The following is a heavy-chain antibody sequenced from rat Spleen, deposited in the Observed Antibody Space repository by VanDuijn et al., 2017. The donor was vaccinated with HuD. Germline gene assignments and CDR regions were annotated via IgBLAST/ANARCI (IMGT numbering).Heavy chain of an antibody. D-gene: IGHD1-1*01. CDR3: ARNSGEDWHFDF. J-gene: IGHJ1*01. CDR1: GFTYSNYV. Sequence: EVQLVESGGGLVQPGRSLKLSCAASGFTYSNYVMAWVSQAPTKGLEWVASISTGGGNTYYRDSVKGRFTISRDNAKNTLYLQMDSLRSEDTATYYCARNSGEDWHFDFWGPGTMVTVSS. CDR2: ISTGGGNT. V-gene: IGHV5S13*01.